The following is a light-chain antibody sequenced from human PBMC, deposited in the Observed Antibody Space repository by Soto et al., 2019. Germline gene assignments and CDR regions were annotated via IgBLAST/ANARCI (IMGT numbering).Light chain of an antibody. V-gene: IGKV4-1*01. CDR2: WAS. CDR3: QQYYSSLWT. Sequence: SVMTTTNDSLAVSLGERATINCKSSQSVLYSSNNKNYLAWYQQKPGQPPKLLVYWASTRESGVPDRFSGSGSGTDFTLTISSLQAEDVAVYYCQQYYSSLWTFGHGTKVDI. J-gene: IGKJ1*01. CDR1: QSVLYSSNNKNY.